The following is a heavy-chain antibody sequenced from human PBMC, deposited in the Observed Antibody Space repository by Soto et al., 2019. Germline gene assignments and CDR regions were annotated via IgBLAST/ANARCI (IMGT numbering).Heavy chain of an antibody. Sequence: QVQLVESGGGLVKPGGSLRLSCAASGFTFSDYYMSWIRQAPGKGLEWVSYISSSSSYTNYADSVKGRFTISRDNAKNSLYLQMNSLRAEDTAVYYCARDRGSGGSYYPFSYWGQGTLVTVSS. J-gene: IGHJ4*02. CDR3: ARDRGSGGSYYPFSY. CDR1: GFTFSDYY. D-gene: IGHD1-26*01. V-gene: IGHV3-11*06. CDR2: ISSSSSYT.